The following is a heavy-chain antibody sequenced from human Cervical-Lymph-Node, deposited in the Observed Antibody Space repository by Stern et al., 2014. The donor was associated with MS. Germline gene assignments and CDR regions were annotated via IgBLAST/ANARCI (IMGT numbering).Heavy chain of an antibody. J-gene: IGHJ3*02. V-gene: IGHV1-18*01. Sequence: QLVQSGGDVIQPGASLKVSCKASGYTFSSYGISWDRQAPGKGLEWVAGIIAYNVNTNYAQKLLARVTMTTDTSTSTAYMELRSLRSDDTAVYYCARGLLGSQNAFDIWGQGTMVTVSS. CDR3: ARGLLGSQNAFDI. CDR1: GYTFSSYG. CDR2: IIAYNVNT. D-gene: IGHD2-15*01.